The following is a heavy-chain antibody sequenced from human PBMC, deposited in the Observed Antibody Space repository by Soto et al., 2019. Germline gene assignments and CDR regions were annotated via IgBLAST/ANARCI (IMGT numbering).Heavy chain of an antibody. D-gene: IGHD2-15*01. V-gene: IGHV3-66*01. CDR2: LYTGGTT. Sequence: EVQLVESGGGLVQPGGSLRLSCAASGFTVSSTHMSSVRQAPGKGLEWVSALYTGGTTYYSDSVQGRFTISRDNSKNPLYLQMNSLRAEDTAVYYCARDQATVGGGMDVWGQGTTVTVSS. CDR1: GFTVSSTH. J-gene: IGHJ6*02. CDR3: ARDQATVGGGMDV.